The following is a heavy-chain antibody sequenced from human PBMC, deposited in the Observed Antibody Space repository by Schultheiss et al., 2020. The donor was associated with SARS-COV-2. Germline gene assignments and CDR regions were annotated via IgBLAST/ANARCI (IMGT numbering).Heavy chain of an antibody. CDR1: GGSISSSSYY. Sequence: SETLSLTCTVSGGSISSSSYYWGWIRQPPGKGLEWIGSIYYSGSTNYNPSLKSRVTISVDTSKNQFSLKLSSVTAADTAVYYCARFDGNWFDPWGQGTLVTVSS. D-gene: IGHD4-17*01. CDR2: IYYSGST. CDR3: ARFDGNWFDP. V-gene: IGHV4-39*07. J-gene: IGHJ5*02.